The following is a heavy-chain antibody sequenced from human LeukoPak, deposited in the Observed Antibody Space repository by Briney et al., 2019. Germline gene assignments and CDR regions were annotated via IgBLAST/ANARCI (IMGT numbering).Heavy chain of an antibody. V-gene: IGHV3-21*01. Sequence: GGSLRLSCAASGFTFTRYSMNWVRQAPGKGLEWVSSISSSGSYIFYAQSVEGRFIISRDNAKNSHYLQMNSLRVDDTAVYFCARGTYRSSSPSIGMPYYLDYRGQGILVTVSS. D-gene: IGHD6-6*01. J-gene: IGHJ4*02. CDR2: ISSSGSYI. CDR3: ARGTYRSSSPSIGMPYYLDY. CDR1: GFTFTRYS.